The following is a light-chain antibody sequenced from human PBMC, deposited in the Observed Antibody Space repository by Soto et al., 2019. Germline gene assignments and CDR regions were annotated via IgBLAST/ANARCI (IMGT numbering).Light chain of an antibody. CDR2: KAT. J-gene: IGKJ4*01. V-gene: IGKV1-5*03. CDR1: QSIGSW. Sequence: DIQMTQSPATLSASVGDRVTITCRASQSIGSWLAWYQQKPGKPPKLLIYKATTLESGVPSRFSGSGSRAEFTLTISSLQHDDFAYYYCQQYYSYSTFGGGTTVEIK. CDR3: QQYYSYST.